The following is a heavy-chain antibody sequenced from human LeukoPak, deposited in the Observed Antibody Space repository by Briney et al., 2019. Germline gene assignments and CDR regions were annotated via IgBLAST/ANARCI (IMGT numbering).Heavy chain of an antibody. J-gene: IGHJ4*02. V-gene: IGHV1-18*01. CDR3: ARDGGGGNSF. D-gene: IGHD4-23*01. Sequence: GASVKVSCTTSGYTFTTYAISWVRQAPGQGLEWMAWISSYSGNTDYAQKFQGRVTMTTDTSTSTVYMELRSLTSDDTAVYYCARDGGGGNSFWGQGTLVTVSS. CDR2: ISSYSGNT. CDR1: GYTFTTYA.